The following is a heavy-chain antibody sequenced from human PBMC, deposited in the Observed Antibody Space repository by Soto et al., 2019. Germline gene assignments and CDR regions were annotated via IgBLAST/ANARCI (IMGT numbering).Heavy chain of an antibody. J-gene: IGHJ4*02. CDR3: AKAKSDYNWDNRPPFDY. CDR2: ISANDVGT. CDR1: GFTLRNYA. Sequence: GGSLRLSCEASGFTLRNYAMTWVRQAPGKGLEWVSLISANDVGTYYAESVRTRFTISTDQSRNTVYLQMDSLRADDTAIYYCAKAKSDYNWDNRPPFDYWGQGTLVTVSS. V-gene: IGHV3-23*01. D-gene: IGHD1-20*01.